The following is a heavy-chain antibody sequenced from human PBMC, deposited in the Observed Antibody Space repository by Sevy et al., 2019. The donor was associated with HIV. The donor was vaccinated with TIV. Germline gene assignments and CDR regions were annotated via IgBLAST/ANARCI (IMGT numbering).Heavy chain of an antibody. V-gene: IGHV3-7*01. J-gene: IGHJ5*02. Sequence: GGSLRLSCAASGFTFSKYWMSWVRQAPGKGLEWVANIKPDGSDKYYVGSLKGRLTIYRENAKNSMYLEMNNLGAEETAVYYCARVIDYGELGNWFDPWGQGTLVTVSS. D-gene: IGHD4-17*01. CDR2: IKPDGSDK. CDR3: ARVIDYGELGNWFDP. CDR1: GFTFSKYW.